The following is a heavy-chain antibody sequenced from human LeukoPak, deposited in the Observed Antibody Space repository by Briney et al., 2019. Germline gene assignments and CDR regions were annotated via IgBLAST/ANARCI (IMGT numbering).Heavy chain of an antibody. Sequence: GGSLRLSCAASGFTFSSYAMNWVRQAPGKGLEWVSSISGSGGSTYYADSVKGRFTISRDNAKNSLYLQMNSLRAEDTAVYYCASSDYYGSGSYIDYWGQGTLVTVSS. D-gene: IGHD3-10*01. J-gene: IGHJ4*02. V-gene: IGHV3-23*01. CDR2: ISGSGGST. CDR3: ASSDYYGSGSYIDY. CDR1: GFTFSSYA.